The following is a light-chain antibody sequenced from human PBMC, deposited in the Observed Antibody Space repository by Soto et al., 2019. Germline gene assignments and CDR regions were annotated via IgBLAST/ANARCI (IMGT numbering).Light chain of an antibody. CDR1: CSNIGNNY. V-gene: IGLV1-51*01. CDR2: DNN. Sequence: QSVLTQPPSVSAAPGQKVTISCSGSCSNIGNNYVSWYQQLPGTAPKLLIYDNNKRPSGIPDRFSGSKSGTSATLGITGLQTGDEADYYCGTWDSSLSAVFGGGTKLTVL. J-gene: IGLJ2*01. CDR3: GTWDSSLSAV.